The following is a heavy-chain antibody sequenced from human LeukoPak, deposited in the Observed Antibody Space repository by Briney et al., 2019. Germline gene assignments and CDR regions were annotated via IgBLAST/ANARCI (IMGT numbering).Heavy chain of an antibody. CDR1: GFPFVDYA. CDR3: TRSIVVVTYYLDY. D-gene: IGHD2-21*02. CDR2: IRSKRFGETI. V-gene: IGHV3-49*04. Sequence: GGSLRLSCTASGFPFVDYAITWVRQAPGKGLEWVGFIRSKRFGETIEYAASVKGRFTISRDDSISTAYLQMNSLKTEDTAVYYCTRSIVVVTYYLDYWGQGTLVTVSS. J-gene: IGHJ4*02.